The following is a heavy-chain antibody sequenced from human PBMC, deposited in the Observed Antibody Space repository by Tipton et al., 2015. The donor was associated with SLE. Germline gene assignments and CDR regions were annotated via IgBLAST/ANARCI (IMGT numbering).Heavy chain of an antibody. CDR3: AREDGDKNYFDY. D-gene: IGHD4-17*01. CDR2: IYYSGST. J-gene: IGHJ4*02. V-gene: IGHV4-31*03. CDR1: GGSISSGGYY. Sequence: TLSLTCTVSGGSISSGGYYWSWIRQHPGKGLEWIGYIYYSGSTYYNPSLKSRVTISVDTSKNQFSLKLSSVTAADTAVYYCAREDGDKNYFDYWGQGTLVIVSS.